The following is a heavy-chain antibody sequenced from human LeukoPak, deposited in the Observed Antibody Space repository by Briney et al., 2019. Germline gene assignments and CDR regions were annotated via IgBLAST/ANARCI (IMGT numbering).Heavy chain of an antibody. CDR2: IYYSGST. CDR3: ASLAAGGTAY. V-gene: IGHV4-59*08. D-gene: IGHD6-13*01. Sequence: SETLSLTCTVSGDSISRYYWSWIRQLPGKGLEWIGYIYYSGSTNYNPSLKSRVTISLDTSKNQFSLKLSSVTAADTAVYYCASLAAGGTAYWGQGTLVTVSS. CDR1: GDSISRYY. J-gene: IGHJ4*02.